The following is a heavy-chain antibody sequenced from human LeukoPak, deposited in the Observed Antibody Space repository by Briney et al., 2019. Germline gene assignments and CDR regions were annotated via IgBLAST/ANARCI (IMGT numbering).Heavy chain of an antibody. J-gene: IGHJ6*03. Sequence: GGSLRLSCAASGFTFSSYSMNWVRQAPGKGLEWVSSISSSSSYIYYADSVKGRFTISRDNAKNSLYLQMNSLRAEDTAVYYCARAPVMPHCGGDCYPDYYYMDVWGKGTTVTVSS. CDR1: GFTFSSYS. D-gene: IGHD2-21*02. CDR3: ARAPVMPHCGGDCYPDYYYMDV. V-gene: IGHV3-21*01. CDR2: ISSSSSYI.